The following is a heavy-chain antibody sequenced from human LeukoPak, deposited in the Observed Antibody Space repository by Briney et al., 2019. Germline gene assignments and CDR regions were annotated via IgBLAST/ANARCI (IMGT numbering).Heavy chain of an antibody. V-gene: IGHV1-46*01. CDR3: ARKAPAAPLDY. J-gene: IGHJ4*02. D-gene: IGHD2-2*01. CDR1: GYTFTDYY. Sequence: ASVKVSCKASGYTFTDYYMHWVRQAPGQGLEWMGIINPSGGSTNYAQKFQGRVTMTRDTSTSTVYMEPNNLRSEDTAVYYCARKAPAAPLDYWGQGTLVTVSS. CDR2: INPSGGST.